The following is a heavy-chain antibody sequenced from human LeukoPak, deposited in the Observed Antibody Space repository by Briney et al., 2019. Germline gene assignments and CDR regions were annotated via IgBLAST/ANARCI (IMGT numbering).Heavy chain of an antibody. CDR1: GFIFSNYW. D-gene: IGHD6-6*01. Sequence: GGSLRLSCATSGFIFSNYWMSWVRQAPGKGLEWVANIKQDGSETYYVDSVKGRFTISRDDAKNSLYLQMNSLRAEDTAVYRPVDYGGQGTLVSVSS. J-gene: IGHJ4*02. V-gene: IGHV3-7*01. CDR3: VDY. CDR2: IKQDGSET.